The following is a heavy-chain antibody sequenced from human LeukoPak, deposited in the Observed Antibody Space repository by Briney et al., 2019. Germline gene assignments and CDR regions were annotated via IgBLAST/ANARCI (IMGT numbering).Heavy chain of an antibody. CDR2: ISGSGGST. V-gene: IGHV3-23*01. J-gene: IGHJ6*03. CDR1: GFTFSSYA. Sequence: PGGSLRLSCAASGFTFSSYAMSWARQAPGKGLEWVSAISGSGGSTYYADSVKGRFTISRDNSKNTLYLQMNSLRAEDTAVYYCAKGHGSGSYFYYYYYMDVWGKGTTVTVSS. D-gene: IGHD3-10*01. CDR3: AKGHGSGSYFYYYYYMDV.